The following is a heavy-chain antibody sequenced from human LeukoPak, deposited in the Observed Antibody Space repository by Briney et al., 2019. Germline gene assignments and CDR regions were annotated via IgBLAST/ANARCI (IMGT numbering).Heavy chain of an antibody. CDR1: GFTFSTYA. J-gene: IGHJ4*02. D-gene: IGHD6-13*01. CDR2: ISGSGGST. CDR3: AKDRAPTYSSSNPYYYFGY. Sequence: GGSLRLSCAASGFTFSTYAMSWVRQAPGKGLEWVSAISGSGGSTYYADSVKGRFTISRDNSKNTLYLQMNSLRAEDTAVYYCAKDRAPTYSSSNPYYYFGYWGQGTLVTVSS. V-gene: IGHV3-23*01.